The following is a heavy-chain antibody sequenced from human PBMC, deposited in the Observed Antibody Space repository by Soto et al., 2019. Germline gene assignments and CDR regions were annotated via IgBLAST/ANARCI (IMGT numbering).Heavy chain of an antibody. CDR1: GFTFSSYW. J-gene: IGHJ3*02. CDR2: IKQDGSEK. CDR3: ARDREDDYIWGRHIDAFDI. V-gene: IGHV3-7*01. Sequence: GGPLRLSCAAFGFTFSSYWMSRVRQAPGKGLEWVANIKQDGSEKYYVDSGKGRFTISRDNAKNSLYLQMNSLRAEDTAVYYCARDREDDYIWGRHIDAFDIWGQGTMVTVSS. D-gene: IGHD3-16*01.